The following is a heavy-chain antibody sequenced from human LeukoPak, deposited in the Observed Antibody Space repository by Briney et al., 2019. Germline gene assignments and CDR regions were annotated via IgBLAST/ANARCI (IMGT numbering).Heavy chain of an antibody. J-gene: IGHJ4*02. D-gene: IGHD3-9*01. CDR1: GGSISSYY. CDR2: IYYSGST. Sequence: SETLSLTCTVCGGSISSYYWSWIRQPPGKGLEWIGYIYYSGSTNYNPSLKSRVTISVDTSKNQFSLKLSSVTAADSAVYYCASQYYDILTGYYGNFDYWGQGTLVTVSS. CDR3: ASQYYDILTGYYGNFDY. V-gene: IGHV4-59*01.